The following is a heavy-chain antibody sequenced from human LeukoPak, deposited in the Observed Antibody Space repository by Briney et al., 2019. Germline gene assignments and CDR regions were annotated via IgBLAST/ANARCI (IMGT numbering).Heavy chain of an antibody. D-gene: IGHD5-18*01. V-gene: IGHV4-39*07. Sequence: SETLSLTRTVSGGSISSSSYYWGWIRQPPGKGLEWIGSMYSSGSTYYNPSLKSRVTISVDTSKNQFSLKLSSVTAADTAVYYCARDRWGYSYGYSHYYYYMDVWGKGTTVTISS. CDR2: MYSSGST. J-gene: IGHJ6*03. CDR1: GGSISSSSYY. CDR3: ARDRWGYSYGYSHYYYYMDV.